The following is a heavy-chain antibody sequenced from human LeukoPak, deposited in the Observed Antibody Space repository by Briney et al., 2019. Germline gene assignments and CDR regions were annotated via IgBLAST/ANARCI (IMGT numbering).Heavy chain of an antibody. CDR1: GRSIRSVY. V-gene: IGHV4-4*07. J-gene: IGHJ5*02. CDR3: ARGFGSGTSPIDL. CDR2: IYATDLT. D-gene: IGHD3-10*01. Sequence: SETLSLTCTVSGRSIRSVYWNWIRQSAGKGLEWIGRIYATDLTNYNPSLKSRVTLSVDMSKNELSLTLKSVTAADTAVYYCARGFGSGTSPIDLWGLGALVTVSS.